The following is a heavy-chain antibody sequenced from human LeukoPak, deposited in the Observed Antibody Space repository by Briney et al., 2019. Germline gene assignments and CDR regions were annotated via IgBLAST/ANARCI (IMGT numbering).Heavy chain of an antibody. V-gene: IGHV4-34*01. D-gene: IGHD3-16*02. CDR3: AREYDYVWGSYRYPGRGSYYYYMDV. Sequence: PSETLSLTCAVYGGSFSGYYWSWIRQPPGKGLEWIVEINHSGSTNYNPSLKSRVTISVDASKNQFSLKLSSVTAADTAVYYCAREYDYVWGSYRYPGRGSYYYYMDVWGKGTTVTVSS. J-gene: IGHJ6*03. CDR2: INHSGST. CDR1: GGSFSGYY.